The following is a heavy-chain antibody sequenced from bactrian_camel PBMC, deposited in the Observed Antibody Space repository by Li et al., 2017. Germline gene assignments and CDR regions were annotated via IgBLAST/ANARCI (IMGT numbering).Heavy chain of an antibody. V-gene: IGHV3S6*01. CDR1: AFTSMYWW. CDR3: VALAWGFNY. D-gene: IGHD1*01. J-gene: IGHJ4*01. Sequence: HVQLVESGGGLVQPGGSLRLSCSAGAFTSMYWWMGWVRQTPGKGLEWVSTLKWDGTDTYYADFVKGRFTISKGNTMNTAYLQMDSLKSEDTAQYCCVALAWGFNYWGQGTQVTVS. CDR2: LKWDGTDT.